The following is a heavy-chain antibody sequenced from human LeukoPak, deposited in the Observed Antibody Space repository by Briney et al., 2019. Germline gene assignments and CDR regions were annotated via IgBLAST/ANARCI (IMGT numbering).Heavy chain of an antibody. CDR3: ARDDITGSLHRPRVGI. CDR2: ISSSSSYI. V-gene: IGHV3-21*01. D-gene: IGHD1-20*01. Sequence: PGGSLRLSCAASGFTFSSYSMNWVRQAPGKGLEWVSSISSSSSYIYYADSVKGRFTISRDNAKNSLYLQMNSLRAEDTAVYYCARDDITGSLHRPRVGIWGQGTMVTVSS. CDR1: GFTFSSYS. J-gene: IGHJ3*02.